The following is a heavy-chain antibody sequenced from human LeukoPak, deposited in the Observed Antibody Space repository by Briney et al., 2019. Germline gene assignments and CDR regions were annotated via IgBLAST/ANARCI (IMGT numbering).Heavy chain of an antibody. V-gene: IGHV1-8*01. CDR1: GYTFTIYD. D-gene: IGHD3-10*01. CDR3: ARGIIASPFDY. J-gene: IGHJ4*02. CDR2: MNPNSGNT. Sequence: GASVKVSCKASGYTFTIYDINWVRQATGQGLEWMGWMNPNSGNTGYAQKCQGRVTMTRNTSRSTAYMELSSLRSEDTAVYYCARGIIASPFDYWGQGTLVTVSS.